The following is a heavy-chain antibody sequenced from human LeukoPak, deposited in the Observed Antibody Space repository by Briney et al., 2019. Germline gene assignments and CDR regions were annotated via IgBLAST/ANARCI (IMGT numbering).Heavy chain of an antibody. CDR2: INSDGSST. D-gene: IGHD6-19*01. CDR1: GFTFSSYW. V-gene: IGHV3-74*01. J-gene: IGHJ4*02. Sequence: GGSLRLSCAASGFTFSSYWMHWVRQAPGKGLVWVSRINSDGSSTSYADSVKGRFTISRDNAKNTLYLQMNSLRAEDTAVYYCARAETISSGWNWGQGTLVTVSS. CDR3: ARAETISSGWN.